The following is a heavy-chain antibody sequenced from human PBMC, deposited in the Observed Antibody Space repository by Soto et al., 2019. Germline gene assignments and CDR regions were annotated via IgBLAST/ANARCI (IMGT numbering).Heavy chain of an antibody. Sequence: LSLTCAASGFTFSNAWMSWVRQAPGKGLEWVGRIKSKTDGGTTDYAAPVKGRFTISRDDSKNTLYLQMNSLKTEDTAVYYCTTDLMWTLLWFGELGFDPWGQGTLVTVSS. CDR1: GFTFSNAW. V-gene: IGHV3-15*01. D-gene: IGHD3-10*01. J-gene: IGHJ5*02. CDR2: IKSKTDGGTT. CDR3: TTDLMWTLLWFGELGFDP.